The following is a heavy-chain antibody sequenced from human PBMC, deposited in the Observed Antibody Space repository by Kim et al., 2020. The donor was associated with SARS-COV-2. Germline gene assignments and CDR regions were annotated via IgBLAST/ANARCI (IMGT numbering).Heavy chain of an antibody. V-gene: IGHV4-59*08. J-gene: IGHJ2*01. CDR3: ARGFDL. Sequence: YYNGRTNNHPSLKSRVTISVDTAKTLFSLKLSSVTAADTAVYYCARGFDLWGRGTLVTVSS. CDR2: YYNGRT.